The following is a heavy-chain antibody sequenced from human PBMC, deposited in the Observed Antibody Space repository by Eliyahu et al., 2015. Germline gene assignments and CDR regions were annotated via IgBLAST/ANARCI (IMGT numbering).Heavy chain of an antibody. CDR3: ARDPVGATFP. V-gene: IGHV3-7*01. J-gene: IGHJ5*02. CDR1: GFTFSDYW. Sequence: EVQLVESGGGLVQPGGSLXPXCAASGFTFSDYWXSWGXAAPGGGLEWVANIKEDESEKYYVDSVKGRFTISRDNAKNLLYLQMNSLRVEDTAVYYCARDPVGATFPWGQGTLVTVSS. CDR2: IKEDESEK. D-gene: IGHD1-26*01.